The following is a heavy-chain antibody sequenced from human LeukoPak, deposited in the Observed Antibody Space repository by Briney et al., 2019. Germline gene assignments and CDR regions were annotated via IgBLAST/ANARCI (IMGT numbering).Heavy chain of an antibody. CDR1: GFTFSSYS. V-gene: IGHV3-21*01. CDR3: ARDNSVDILTGYYVQYYYYGMDA. Sequence: PGGSLRLSCAVSGFTFSSYSMNWARQAPGKGLEWVSSISSSSSYIYYADSVKGRFTISRDNAKNSLYLQMNSLRAEDTAVYHCARDNSVDILTGYYVQYYYYGMDAWGQGTTVTVSS. D-gene: IGHD3-9*01. J-gene: IGHJ6*02. CDR2: ISSSSSYI.